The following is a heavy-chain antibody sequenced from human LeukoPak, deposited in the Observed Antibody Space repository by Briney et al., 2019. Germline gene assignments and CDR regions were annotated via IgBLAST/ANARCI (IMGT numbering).Heavy chain of an antibody. CDR2: ISSSATTI. D-gene: IGHD5-24*01. V-gene: IGHV3-11*04. Sequence: GGSLRLSCVASGFTFSDYYMSWIRRAPGKGLEWVSHISSSATTIYYADSVKGRFTISRDNAKNSLYLQMNSLRAEDTAVYYCARVRDGYTPRWFDPWGQGTLVTVSS. J-gene: IGHJ5*02. CDR3: ARVRDGYTPRWFDP. CDR1: GFTFSDYY.